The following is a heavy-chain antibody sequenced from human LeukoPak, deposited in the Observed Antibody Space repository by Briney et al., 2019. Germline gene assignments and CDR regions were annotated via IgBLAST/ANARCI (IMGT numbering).Heavy chain of an antibody. J-gene: IGHJ5*02. D-gene: IGHD3-10*02. Sequence: GASVTVSCKASGYTFTGYYMHWVRQAPGQGLEWMGWINPNSGGTNYAQKLQGRVTMTRDTSISTAYMELSRLRSDDTAVYFYASVRGVIPDWFDPWGQGTLVTVSS. CDR2: INPNSGGT. CDR1: GYTFTGYY. V-gene: IGHV1-2*02. CDR3: ASVRGVIPDWFDP.